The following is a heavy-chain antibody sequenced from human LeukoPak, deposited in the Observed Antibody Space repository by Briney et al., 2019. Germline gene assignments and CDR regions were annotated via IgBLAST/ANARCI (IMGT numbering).Heavy chain of an antibody. Sequence: GGSLRLSCAASGFTFSSYSMNWVRQAPGKGLEWVSYISSSSSTIYYADSVKGRFTISRDNAENSLYLQMNSLRAEDTAVYYCARETYYYGSGSYFDYWGQGTLVTVSS. CDR2: ISSSSSTI. D-gene: IGHD3-10*01. V-gene: IGHV3-48*04. CDR3: ARETYYYGSGSYFDY. CDR1: GFTFSSYS. J-gene: IGHJ4*02.